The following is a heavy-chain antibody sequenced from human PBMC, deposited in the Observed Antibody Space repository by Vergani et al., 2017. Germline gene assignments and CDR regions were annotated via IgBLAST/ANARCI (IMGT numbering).Heavy chain of an antibody. CDR1: GGPFSSYT. V-gene: IGHV1-69*02. CDR2: IIPILGIA. Sequence: QVQLVQSGAEVKKPGSSVKVSCKASGGPFSSYTISWVRQAPGQGLEWRGRIIPILGIANYAQKFQGRVTITADKSTSTAYMGLSSLRSEDTAVYYCARGSYYYGSGSYSSPLDYWGQGTLVTVSS. CDR3: ARGSYYYGSGSYSSPLDY. J-gene: IGHJ4*02. D-gene: IGHD3-10*01.